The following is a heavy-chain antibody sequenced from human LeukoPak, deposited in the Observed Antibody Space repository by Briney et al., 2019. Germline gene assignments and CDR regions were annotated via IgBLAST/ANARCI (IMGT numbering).Heavy chain of an antibody. CDR3: ARRSGDWAVNWFDP. J-gene: IGHJ5*02. CDR2: LYHTGST. Sequence: PSETLSLTCTASGGSITGSTYYWAWFRQPPGKGLEWIGSLYHTGSTYYSPSLKSRVSLFLDTSKSQFSLKVTSVTAADTAVYYCARRSGDWAVNWFDPWGQGTLVSVSS. CDR1: GGSITGSTYY. D-gene: IGHD2-21*02. V-gene: IGHV4-39*01.